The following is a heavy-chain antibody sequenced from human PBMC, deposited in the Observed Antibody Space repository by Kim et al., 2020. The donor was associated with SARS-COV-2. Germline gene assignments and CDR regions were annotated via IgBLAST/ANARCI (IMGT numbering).Heavy chain of an antibody. CDR1: GFTITNYF. CDR3: ARGGITMVREIYN. D-gene: IGHD3-10*01. V-gene: IGHV3-7*04. CDR2: IKPDGSEK. Sequence: GGSLRLSCTVSGFTITNYFMTWVRQAPGKGLEWVANIKPDGSEKYYVDSVKGRFTISRDNAKSSLHLQMSSLRAEDTAVYYCARGGITMVREIYNWGQGTLVTVSS. J-gene: IGHJ4*02.